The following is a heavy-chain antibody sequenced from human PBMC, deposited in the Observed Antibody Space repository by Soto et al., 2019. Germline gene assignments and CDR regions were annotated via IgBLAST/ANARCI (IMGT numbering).Heavy chain of an antibody. Sequence: ASVKVSCKASGYTFTSYAMHWVRQAPGQRLEWMGWINAGNGNTKYSQKFQGRFTISRDNSKNTLYLQMNSLRADDTAVYYCTRALAGGYRGSSGYRPTLFDYWGQGTLVTVSS. V-gene: IGHV1-3*01. CDR1: GYTFTSYA. CDR3: TRALAGGYRGSSGYRPTLFDY. CDR2: INAGNGNT. D-gene: IGHD3-22*01. J-gene: IGHJ4*02.